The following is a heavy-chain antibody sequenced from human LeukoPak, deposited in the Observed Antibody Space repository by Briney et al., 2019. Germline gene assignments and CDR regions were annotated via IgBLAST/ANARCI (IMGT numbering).Heavy chain of an antibody. J-gene: IGHJ4*02. Sequence: GGSLRLSCEASGFTFSTYWMSWVRQAPGKGLEWVANIKQDGSEKYYVDSVKGRFTISRDNAKNSLYLQMNSLRAEDTAMYYCARDSAGNDYWGQGTLVTVPS. CDR2: IKQDGSEK. V-gene: IGHV3-7*01. D-gene: IGHD6-13*01. CDR3: ARDSAGNDY. CDR1: GFTFSTYW.